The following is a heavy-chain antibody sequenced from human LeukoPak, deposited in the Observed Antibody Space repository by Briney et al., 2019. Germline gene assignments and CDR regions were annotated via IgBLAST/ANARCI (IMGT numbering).Heavy chain of an antibody. CDR2: IIPIFGTA. D-gene: IGHD3-10*01. V-gene: IGHV1-69*13. CDR3: ARDQGHGTYYHGSGSYYY. CDR1: GGTFSSYA. J-gene: IGHJ4*02. Sequence: ASVKVSCKASGGTFSSYAISWVRQAPGQGLEWMGGIIPIFGTANYAQKFQGRVTITADESTSTAYMELSSLRSEDTAVYYCARDQGHGTYYHGSGSYYYWGQGTLVTVSS.